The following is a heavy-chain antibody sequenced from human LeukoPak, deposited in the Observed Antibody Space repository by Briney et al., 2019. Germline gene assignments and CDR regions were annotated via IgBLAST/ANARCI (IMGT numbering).Heavy chain of an antibody. D-gene: IGHD2-2*01. V-gene: IGHV1-69*13. CDR2: IIPIFGTA. CDR3: ARGDIVVVPAAAQGAFDI. Sequence: SVKVSCKASGGTFSSYAFSWVRQAPGQGLEWMGGIIPIFGTANYAQKFQGRVTITADESTSTAYMELSSLRSEDTAVYYCARGDIVVVPAAAQGAFDIWGQGTMVTVSS. CDR1: GGTFSSYA. J-gene: IGHJ3*02.